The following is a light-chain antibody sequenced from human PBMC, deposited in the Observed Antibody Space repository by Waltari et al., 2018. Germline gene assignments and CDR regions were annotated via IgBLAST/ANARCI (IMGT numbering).Light chain of an antibody. CDR1: QNIDVY. Sequence: DIHLTHSPSSLSASVGDIFTITCRASQNIDVYLNWYQHKPGKAPTLLIYTASRLQSGVPSRFSGSGSGLDFTLTISSLQPDDFATYYCQQSYSTPTFGQGTRLEI. CDR3: QQSYSTPT. CDR2: TAS. V-gene: IGKV1-39*01. J-gene: IGKJ5*01.